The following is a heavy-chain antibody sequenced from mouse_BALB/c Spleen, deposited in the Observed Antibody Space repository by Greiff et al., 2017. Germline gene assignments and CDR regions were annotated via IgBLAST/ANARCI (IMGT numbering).Heavy chain of an antibody. Sequence: EVKLVESGPGLVKPSQSLSLTCTVTGYSITSDYAWNWIRQFPGNKLEWMGYISYSGSTSYNPSLKSRISITRDTSKNQFFLQLNSVTTEDTATYYCARREDGYYPYYAMDYWGQGTSVTVSS. CDR1: GYSITSDYA. V-gene: IGHV3-2*02. J-gene: IGHJ4*01. D-gene: IGHD2-3*01. CDR2: ISYSGST. CDR3: ARREDGYYPYYAMDY.